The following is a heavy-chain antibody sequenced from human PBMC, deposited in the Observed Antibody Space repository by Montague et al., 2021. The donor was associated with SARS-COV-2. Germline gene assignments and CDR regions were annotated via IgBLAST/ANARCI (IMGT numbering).Heavy chain of an antibody. CDR3: ARDLSGSQYLYYFDY. V-gene: IGHV3-7*01. D-gene: IGHD3-3*01. CDR2: IRQDGSKK. Sequence: SLRLSCAASGFTFSNYWMSWVRQAPGKGLEWVANIRQDGSKKYYVDSVKGRPTISRDNAKKSLYLQMNSLRAEDTAVYCARDLSGSQYLYYFDYWGQGTLVTVSS. CDR1: GFTFSNYW. J-gene: IGHJ4*02.